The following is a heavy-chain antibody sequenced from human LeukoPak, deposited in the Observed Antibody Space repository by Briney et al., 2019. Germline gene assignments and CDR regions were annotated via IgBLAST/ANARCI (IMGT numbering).Heavy chain of an antibody. D-gene: IGHD3-16*01. Sequence: SQTLSLTCIVSGGSITSGGYYWSWIRQPPGKGLEWIGYIYHSGSTSYNPSLKSRVTISVDRSKNQFSLKLSSVTAADTAVYYCARVERDDCVWGNAWFDPWGQGTLVTVSS. V-gene: IGHV4-30-2*01. CDR1: GGSITSGGYY. CDR3: ARVERDDCVWGNAWFDP. J-gene: IGHJ5*02. CDR2: IYHSGST.